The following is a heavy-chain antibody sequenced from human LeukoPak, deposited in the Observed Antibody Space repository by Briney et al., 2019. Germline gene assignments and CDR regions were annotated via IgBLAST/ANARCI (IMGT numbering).Heavy chain of an antibody. Sequence: GGSLRLSCAASGLTFSSYALNWVRQAPGKGLGWVSAISGSGGSTYYADSVKGRFTVSRDNSRNTLSLQMNSLRAEDTAKYYCAKVMRFCSGSGCYTYYYYGMDVWGQGTTVTVSS. D-gene: IGHD2-2*01. J-gene: IGHJ6*02. V-gene: IGHV3-23*01. CDR2: ISGSGGST. CDR1: GLTFSSYA. CDR3: AKVMRFCSGSGCYTYYYYGMDV.